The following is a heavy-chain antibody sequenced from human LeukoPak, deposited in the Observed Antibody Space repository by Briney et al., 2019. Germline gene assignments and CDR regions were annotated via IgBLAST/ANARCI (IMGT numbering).Heavy chain of an antibody. D-gene: IGHD3-22*01. CDR3: ARGVGYFDSTGYFMYYFDY. J-gene: IGHJ4*02. V-gene: IGHV3-64*01. Sequence: PGGSLRLSCAASGFTFSGYAMHWFRQAPGKGLEYVSAISDNGGSTNYANSVKGRFTISRANSKNTVYLQMGSLRPEDMAVYYCARGVGYFDSTGYFMYYFDYWGQGALVTVSS. CDR2: ISDNGGST. CDR1: GFTFSGYA.